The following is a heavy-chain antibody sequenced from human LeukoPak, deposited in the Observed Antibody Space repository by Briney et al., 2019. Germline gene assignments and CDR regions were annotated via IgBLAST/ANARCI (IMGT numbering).Heavy chain of an antibody. CDR2: ISYDGKNI. V-gene: IGHV3-33*01. CDR1: GFTFSSYG. D-gene: IGHD5-12*01. CDR3: ARTYSRESGYDFVFHY. Sequence: GGSLRLSCAASGFTFSSYGMHWVRQAPDKGLEWVAAISYDGKNIHYVDSVKGRFTISRDSYKSTVYLQMNSLRAEDTAVYYCARTYSRESGYDFVFHYWGQGTLVTVSS. J-gene: IGHJ4*02.